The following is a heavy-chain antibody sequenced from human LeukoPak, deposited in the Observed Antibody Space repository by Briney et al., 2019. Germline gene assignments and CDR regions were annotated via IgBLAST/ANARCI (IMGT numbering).Heavy chain of an antibody. CDR3: ARGLVPAATGPHYYYYGMDV. CDR2: MNPNSGNT. Sequence: ASVKVSCKASGYTFTSYDINWVRQATGQGLEWMGWMNPNSGNTGYAQKFQGRVTMTRNTSISTAYMELSSLRSEDTAVYYCARGLVPAATGPHYYYYGMDVWGQGTTVTVSS. D-gene: IGHD2-2*01. CDR1: GYTFTSYD. V-gene: IGHV1-8*01. J-gene: IGHJ6*02.